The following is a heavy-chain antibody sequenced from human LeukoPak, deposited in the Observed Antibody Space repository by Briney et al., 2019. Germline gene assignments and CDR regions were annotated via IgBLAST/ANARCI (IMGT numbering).Heavy chain of an antibody. D-gene: IGHD1-26*01. V-gene: IGHV1-18*01. J-gene: IGHJ4*02. CDR2: ISAYNGYT. CDR1: GYTFTNFP. CDR3: ARVGGNYEGLIDY. Sequence: ASVKVSCKASGYTFTNFPIGWVRQAPGQGLEWMGWISAYNGYTKYAPSLQGRVTMTTDTSTSTAYMQQRSLRSDDTAMYYCARVGGNYEGLIDYWGQGTLVTVSS.